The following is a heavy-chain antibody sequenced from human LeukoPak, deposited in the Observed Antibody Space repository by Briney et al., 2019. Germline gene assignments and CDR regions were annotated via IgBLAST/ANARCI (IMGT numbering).Heavy chain of an antibody. D-gene: IGHD6-13*01. J-gene: IGHJ4*02. CDR3: ARRIAAAGRSFDY. V-gene: IGHV3-48*03. Sequence: GGSLRLSCAASGFTFSSYEMNWVRQAPGKGLEWVSYISSSGTTIYYADSVKGRFTISRDNAKSSLYLQMNSLRAEDTAVYYCARRIAAAGRSFDYWGQGTLVTVSS. CDR1: GFTFSSYE. CDR2: ISSSGTTI.